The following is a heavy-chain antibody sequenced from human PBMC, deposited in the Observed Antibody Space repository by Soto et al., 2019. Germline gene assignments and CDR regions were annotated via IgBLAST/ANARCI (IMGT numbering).Heavy chain of an antibody. V-gene: IGHV1-3*01. CDR2: INAGNGNT. D-gene: IGHD3-22*01. J-gene: IGHJ3*02. Sequence: ASVKVSCKASGYTFTSYAMHWVRQAPGQRLEWMGWINAGNGNTKYSQKFQGRVTITRDTSASTAYMELSSLRSEDTAVYYCARVEHYYDSSGYYHDAFDIWGQGTMVTVSS. CDR3: ARVEHYYDSSGYYHDAFDI. CDR1: GYTFTSYA.